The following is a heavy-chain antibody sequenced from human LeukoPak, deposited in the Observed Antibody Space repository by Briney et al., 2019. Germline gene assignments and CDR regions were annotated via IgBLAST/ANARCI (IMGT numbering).Heavy chain of an antibody. Sequence: GGSLRLSCVASGFTFDDYAMHWVRQAPGKGLEWVSLISGDGGSTYYADSVKGRLTISRDNSKNSLYLQVNSLRTEDTALYYCAKERAINRAGTWGSYFYYGMDVWGQGTTVTVSS. CDR3: AKERAINRAGTWGSYFYYGMDV. CDR1: GFTFDDYA. CDR2: ISGDGGST. J-gene: IGHJ6*02. V-gene: IGHV3-43*02. D-gene: IGHD6-19*01.